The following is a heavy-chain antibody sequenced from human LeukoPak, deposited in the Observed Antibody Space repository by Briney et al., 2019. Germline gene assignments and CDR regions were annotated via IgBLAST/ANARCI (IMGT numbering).Heavy chain of an antibody. CDR1: GGSISSGGYS. CDR3: ARHGAGCSGGSCPSDY. J-gene: IGHJ4*02. V-gene: IGHV4-30-2*01. D-gene: IGHD2-15*01. Sequence: PSQTLSLTCAVSGGSISSGGYSWSWIRQPPGKGLEWIGYIYHSGSTYYNPSLKSRVTISVDRSKNQFSLKLSSVTAADTAVYYCARHGAGCSGGSCPSDYWGQGTLVTVSS. CDR2: IYHSGST.